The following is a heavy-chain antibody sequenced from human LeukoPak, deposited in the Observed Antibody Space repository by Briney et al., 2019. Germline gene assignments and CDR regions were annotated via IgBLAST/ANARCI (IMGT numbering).Heavy chain of an antibody. CDR3: ASVIAARLDY. Sequence: SETLSLTCAVYGGSFSGYYWSWIRQPPGKGLEWIGEINHSGSTNYNPSLKSRVTISVDTSKNQFSLKLSSVTAADTAVYYCASVIAARLDYWGQGTLVTVSS. V-gene: IGHV4-34*01. CDR2: INHSGST. J-gene: IGHJ4*02. CDR1: GGSFSGYY. D-gene: IGHD6-6*01.